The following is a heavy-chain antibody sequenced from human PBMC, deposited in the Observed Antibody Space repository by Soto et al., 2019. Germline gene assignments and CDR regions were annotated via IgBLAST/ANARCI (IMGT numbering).Heavy chain of an antibody. CDR2: IYWNDDK. CDR1: GFSLSTSGVG. V-gene: IGHV2-5*01. D-gene: IGHD3-22*01. J-gene: IGHJ4*02. Sequence: SGPTLVNPTQTLTLTCTFSGFSLSTSGVGVGWIRQPPGKALEWLALIYWNDDKRYSPSLKSRLTITKDTSKNQVVLTMTNMDPVDTATYYCAHTTHPYYYDSSGYYSYNGNYWGQGTLVTVSS. CDR3: AHTTHPYYYDSSGYYSYNGNY.